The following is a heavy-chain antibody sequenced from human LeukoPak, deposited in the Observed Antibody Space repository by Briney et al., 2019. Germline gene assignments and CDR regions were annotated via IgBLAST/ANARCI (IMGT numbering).Heavy chain of an antibody. J-gene: IGHJ4*02. CDR2: ISDGGGST. CDR1: GFAFSSQA. Sequence: GGSLRLSCAASGFAFSSQAMGWVRQAPGRGLEWVSAISDGGGSTYYADSVKGRFTISRDNSKNTLFLQMNSLGAADAAVYYCAKDARRTSGWYFFDCWGQGTLVTVSS. D-gene: IGHD6-19*01. V-gene: IGHV3-23*01. CDR3: AKDARRTSGWYFFDC.